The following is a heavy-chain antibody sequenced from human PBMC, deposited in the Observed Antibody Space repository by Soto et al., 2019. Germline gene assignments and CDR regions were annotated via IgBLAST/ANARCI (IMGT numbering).Heavy chain of an antibody. CDR3: ARVLIAAAGIAVGWFDP. CDR1: GGTFSSYA. J-gene: IGHJ5*02. CDR2: IIPIFGTA. D-gene: IGHD6-13*01. Sequence: QVQLVQSGAEVKKPGSSVKVSCKASGGTFSSYAISWVRQAPGQGLEWMGGIIPIFGTANYAQKFQGRVTITADESTSTAYMELSSLRSEDTAVYYCARVLIAAAGIAVGWFDPWGQGTLVTVSS. V-gene: IGHV1-69*01.